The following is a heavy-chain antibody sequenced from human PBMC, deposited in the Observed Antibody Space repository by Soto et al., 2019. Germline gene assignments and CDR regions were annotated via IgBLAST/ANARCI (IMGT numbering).Heavy chain of an antibody. Sequence: GGSLRLSCAASGFTFSSYGMHWVRQAPGKGLEWVAVIWYDGSNKYYADSVKGRFTISRDNSKNTLYLQMNSLRAEVTAVYYCARGLFEYRNYYYYMDVWGKGTTVTVSS. CDR3: ARGLFEYRNYYYYMDV. CDR1: GFTFSSYG. J-gene: IGHJ6*03. V-gene: IGHV3-33*01. D-gene: IGHD2-2*02. CDR2: IWYDGSNK.